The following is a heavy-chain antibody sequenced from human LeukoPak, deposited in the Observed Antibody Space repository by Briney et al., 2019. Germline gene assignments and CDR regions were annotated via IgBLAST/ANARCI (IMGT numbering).Heavy chain of an antibody. Sequence: GGSLRLSCAASGFTLDDYGMSWVRQAPGKGLEWVSGINWNGGSTGYADSVKGRFTISRDNAKNSLYLQMNSLRAEDTALYYCARAGGDYGDGYAYFDYWGQGTLVTVSS. V-gene: IGHV3-20*04. CDR3: ARAGGDYGDGYAYFDY. CDR1: GFTLDDYG. J-gene: IGHJ4*02. CDR2: INWNGGST. D-gene: IGHD4-17*01.